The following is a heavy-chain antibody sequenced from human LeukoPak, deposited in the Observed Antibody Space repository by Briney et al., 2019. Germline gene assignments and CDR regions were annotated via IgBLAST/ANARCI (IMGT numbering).Heavy chain of an antibody. D-gene: IGHD4-17*01. J-gene: IGHJ6*02. CDR2: INTYNGNT. V-gene: IGHV1-18*01. CDR1: GYTFSSYG. Sequence: ASVKVSCKASGYTFSSYGISWVRQAPGQGLEWMLCINTYNGNTNYAQKLQDRVTMTTDTSTSTAYMELRSLRVDDTAVYYCARDRTTVTTGYYGMDVWGQGTTVTVSS. CDR3: ARDRTTVTTGYYGMDV.